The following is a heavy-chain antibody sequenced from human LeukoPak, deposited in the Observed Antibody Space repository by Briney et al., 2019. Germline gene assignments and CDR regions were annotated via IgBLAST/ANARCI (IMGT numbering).Heavy chain of an antibody. V-gene: IGHV3-64*03. CDR3: VKSASTWYLFDY. J-gene: IGHJ4*02. Sequence: GGSLRLSCSASGFTFSGYAMHWVRQAPGKGLEYASAIINNGESTYYSDSVKDRFTISRDNSKNTLYLQKSSLRHDDTTVYYCVKSASTWYLFDYWGQGTLVTVSS. CDR1: GFTFSGYA. D-gene: IGHD6-13*01. CDR2: IINNGEST.